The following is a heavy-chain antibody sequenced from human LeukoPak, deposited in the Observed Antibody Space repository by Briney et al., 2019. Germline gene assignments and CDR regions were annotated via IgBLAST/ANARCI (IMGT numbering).Heavy chain of an antibody. D-gene: IGHD3-10*01. V-gene: IGHV4-30-4*08. CDR1: GGSISSGDYY. CDR2: IYYSGST. J-gene: IGHJ3*02. Sequence: SETLSLTCTVSGGSISSGDYYWSCIRQPPGKGLEWIGYIYYSGSTYYNPTLKSRVTISVDTSKNQFSLKLSSVTAADTAVYYCARALTLGDDAFDIWGQGTMVTVSS. CDR3: ARALTLGDDAFDI.